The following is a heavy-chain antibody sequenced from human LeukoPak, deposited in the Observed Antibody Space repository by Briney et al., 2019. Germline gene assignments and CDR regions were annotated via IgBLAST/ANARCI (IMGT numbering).Heavy chain of an antibody. V-gene: IGHV3-23*01. Sequence: GGSLRLSCAASGFTCSTYVMSWVRQAPGKGLEWLSLILHNGDSTYYADSVKGRFTISRDNSKNTLYLQMNSLRAEDTAVYYCLRDLNWSLDQWGQGTLVTVSS. D-gene: IGHD1-20*01. J-gene: IGHJ4*02. CDR2: ILHNGDST. CDR3: LRDLNWSLDQ. CDR1: GFTCSTYV.